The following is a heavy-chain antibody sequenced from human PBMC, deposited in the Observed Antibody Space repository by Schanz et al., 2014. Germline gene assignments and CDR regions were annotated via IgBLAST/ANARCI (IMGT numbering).Heavy chain of an antibody. Sequence: QVQLVQSGAEVKKPGASVKVSCRASGYPFTSDDITWVRQAPGQGLEWMGWMNPNSGDTGYPRKFQDRVTMTRNTSISTAYMELNSLTSEYTAVYYCARGYGDSPTDFWGQGTLVTVSS. CDR1: GYPFTSDD. J-gene: IGHJ4*02. CDR3: ARGYGDSPTDF. D-gene: IGHD4-17*01. V-gene: IGHV1-8*01. CDR2: MNPNSGDT.